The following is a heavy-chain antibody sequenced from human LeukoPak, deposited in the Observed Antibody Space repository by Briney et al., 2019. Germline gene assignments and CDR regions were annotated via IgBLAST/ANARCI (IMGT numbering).Heavy chain of an antibody. J-gene: IGHJ4*02. CDR3: VRGGIQVSGIDEIDY. V-gene: IGHV3-13*01. CDR1: GFTFRSYD. D-gene: IGHD6-19*01. Sequence: GGSLRLSCAASGFTFRSYDMHWVRQVTGKGLQWVSAVGISGDTYYAGSVKGRFTISRENAKNSLYLQMNSLTAGDTAVYYCVRGGIQVSGIDEIDYWGQGTLVTVSS. CDR2: VGISGDT.